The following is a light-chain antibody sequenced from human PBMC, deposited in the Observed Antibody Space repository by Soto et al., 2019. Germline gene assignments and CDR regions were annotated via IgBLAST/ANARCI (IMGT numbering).Light chain of an antibody. CDR3: SSYTSSSPLDYV. V-gene: IGLV2-14*01. J-gene: IGLJ1*01. Sequence: QSVLTQPASVSGSPGQSITISCTGTSSDVGGYNYVSWYQQHPGKAPKLMIYDVSNRPSGVSNRFSGSKSGNTASLTISGLQAEDEADYYCSSYTSSSPLDYVFVTGTKVTVL. CDR1: SSDVGGYNY. CDR2: DVS.